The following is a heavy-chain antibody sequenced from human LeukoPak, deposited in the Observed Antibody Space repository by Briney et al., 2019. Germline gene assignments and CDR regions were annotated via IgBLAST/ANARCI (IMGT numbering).Heavy chain of an antibody. CDR2: ISGYNGNT. V-gene: IGHV1-18*01. CDR3: ARGPYCSGGTCYSQYFDY. D-gene: IGHD2-15*01. CDR1: GYTFTSYG. Sequence: ASVKVSCKASGYTFTSYGISWVRQAPGQGLEWMGWISGYNGNTHYAQNLQGRVTMTTDTSTSTAYMELRSLRSDDTAVYYCARGPYCSGGTCYSQYFDYWGQGTLVTASS. J-gene: IGHJ4*02.